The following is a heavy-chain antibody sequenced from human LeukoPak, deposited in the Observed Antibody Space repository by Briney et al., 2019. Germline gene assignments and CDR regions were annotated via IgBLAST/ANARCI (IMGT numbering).Heavy chain of an antibody. CDR2: MNPNSGNT. CDR1: GYTFTSYD. D-gene: IGHD4-23*01. CDR3: ARGQVHGGNSLPDY. V-gene: IGHV1-8*03. J-gene: IGHJ4*02. Sequence: ASVKVSCKASGYTFTSYDINWVRQATGQGLGWMGWMNPNSGNTGYAQKFQGRVTITRNTSISTAYIELSSLRSEDTAVYYCARGQVHGGNSLPDYWGQGTLVTVSS.